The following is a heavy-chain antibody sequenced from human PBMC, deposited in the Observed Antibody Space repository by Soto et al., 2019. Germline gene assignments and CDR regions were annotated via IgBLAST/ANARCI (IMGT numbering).Heavy chain of an antibody. CDR1: GYTFTSYY. V-gene: IGHV1-46*01. CDR2: INPSGGST. Sequence: QVQLVQSGAEVKKPGASVKVSCKASGYTFTSYYMHWVRQAPGQGLEWMGIINPSGGSTSYAQKFQGRVTMTRDTSTRKVYMELSSLGSAETAMYYFARVYRPGDDSSGYYRRPDAFDIWGQGTMVTVSS. CDR3: ARVYRPGDDSSGYYRRPDAFDI. J-gene: IGHJ3*02. D-gene: IGHD3-22*01.